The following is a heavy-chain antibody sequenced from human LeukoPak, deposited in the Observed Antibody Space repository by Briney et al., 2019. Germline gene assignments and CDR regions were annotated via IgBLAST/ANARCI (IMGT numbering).Heavy chain of an antibody. J-gene: IGHJ4*02. CDR3: ARENLVGATTSFDY. D-gene: IGHD1-26*01. Sequence: PGGSLRLSCAASGFTFSSYWMSRVRQAPGKGLEWVANIKQDGSEKYYVDSVKGRFTISRDNAKNSLYLQMNSLRAEDTAVYYCARENLVGATTSFDYWGQGTLVAVSS. CDR2: IKQDGSEK. CDR1: GFTFSSYW. V-gene: IGHV3-7*01.